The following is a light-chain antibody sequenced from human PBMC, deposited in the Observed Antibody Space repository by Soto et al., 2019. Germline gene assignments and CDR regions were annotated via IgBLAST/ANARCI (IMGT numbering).Light chain of an antibody. CDR1: YSVSSN. Sequence: EMVMTQSPATLSVSPGERATLSCRARYSVSSNLAWYQQKPGQAPRLLIYGASTRSTGVPVRFSGSGSGTEFTLTISSLQSEDSAFYFCQPYGNWPLTFCGGTKVEIK. CDR3: QPYGNWPLT. V-gene: IGKV3-15*01. J-gene: IGKJ4*01. CDR2: GAS.